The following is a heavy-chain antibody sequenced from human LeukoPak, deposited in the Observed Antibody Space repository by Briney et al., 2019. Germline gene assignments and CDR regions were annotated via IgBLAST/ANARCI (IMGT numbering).Heavy chain of an antibody. CDR1: GFTFDDYA. V-gene: IGHV3-9*01. D-gene: IGHD6-13*01. CDR2: ISLNSDSI. J-gene: IGHJ6*03. CDR3: ARDGAAAGTADYYYYMDV. Sequence: PGGSLRLSCAASGFTFDDYAMHWVRQAPGKGLEWVAGISLNSDSIGYADSMKGRFTISRDNAKNSLYLQMNSLRTEDTALYYCARDGAAAGTADYYYYMDVWGKGTTVTVSS.